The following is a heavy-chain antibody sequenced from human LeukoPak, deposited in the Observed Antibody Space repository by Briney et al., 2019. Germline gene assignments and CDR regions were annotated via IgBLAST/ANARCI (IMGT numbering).Heavy chain of an antibody. CDR2: IYYTGNT. V-gene: IGHV4-59*12. D-gene: IGHD3-16*02. Sequence: PSETLSLTCTVSGGSISSYYWNWIRQPPGKGLEWIGYIYYTGNTNYNPSLKSRVTISVDTSKNQFSLKLSSVTAADTAVYYCARDENGYVWGSFRAWGQGTLVTVSS. J-gene: IGHJ5*02. CDR3: ARDENGYVWGSFRA. CDR1: GGSISSYY.